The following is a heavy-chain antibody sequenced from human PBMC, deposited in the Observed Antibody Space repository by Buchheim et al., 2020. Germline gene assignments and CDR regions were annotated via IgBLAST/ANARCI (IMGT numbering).Heavy chain of an antibody. V-gene: IGHV4-34*01. Sequence: QVQLQQWGAGLLKPSETLSLTCAVYGGSFSGYYWSWIRQSPGKGLEWIGEINHSGSTNYNPSLKSRVTMSVDTSKKQFSLKLSSVTAADTAVYYCASSKGGYYFDYWGQGTL. J-gene: IGHJ4*02. CDR1: GGSFSGYY. D-gene: IGHD2-2*01. CDR2: INHSGST. CDR3: ASSKGGYYFDY.